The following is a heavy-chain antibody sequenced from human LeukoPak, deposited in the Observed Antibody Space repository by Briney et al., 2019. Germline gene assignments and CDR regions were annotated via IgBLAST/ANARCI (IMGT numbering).Heavy chain of an antibody. V-gene: IGHV4-34*01. D-gene: IGHD3-10*01. CDR1: GGSFSGYY. CDR2: INHSGST. CDR3: ARGLRLPMVRGTFDY. J-gene: IGHJ4*02. Sequence: SETLSLTCAVYGGSFSGYYWSWIRQPPGKGLEWIGEINHSGSTNYNPSLKGRVTISVDTSKNQFSLKLSSVTAADTAVYYCARGLRLPMVRGTFDYWGQGTLVTVSS.